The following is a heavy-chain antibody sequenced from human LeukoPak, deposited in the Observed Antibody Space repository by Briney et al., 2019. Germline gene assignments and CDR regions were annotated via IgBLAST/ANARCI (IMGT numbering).Heavy chain of an antibody. V-gene: IGHV4-59*08. J-gene: IGHJ4*01. CDR1: GGSINSYY. CDR3: AGIAVAGAYYFDY. Sequence: SETLSLTCTVSGGSINSYYWSWIRQPPGKGLEWIGYIYYSGSTNYNPSLKSRVTISVDTSKNQFSLKLSSVTAADTAVYYCAGIAVAGAYYFDYWGQEPWSPSPQ. D-gene: IGHD6-19*01. CDR2: IYYSGST.